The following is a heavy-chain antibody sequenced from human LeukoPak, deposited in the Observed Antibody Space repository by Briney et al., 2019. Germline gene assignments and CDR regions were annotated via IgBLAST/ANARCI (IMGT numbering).Heavy chain of an antibody. V-gene: IGHV3-23*01. CDR1: GFTFVSYA. D-gene: IGHD4-17*01. CDR2: ISGSGGRT. CDR3: ATDPPGTGDFAKYYFDY. Sequence: PGGSLRLSCAASGFTFVSYAMSWVRQAPGKGLEWVSAISGSGGRTYYADSVKGRFTISRDNSKNTLSLQMNSLRAEDTAVYYCATDPPGTGDFAKYYFDYWGQGTLVTVSS. J-gene: IGHJ4*02.